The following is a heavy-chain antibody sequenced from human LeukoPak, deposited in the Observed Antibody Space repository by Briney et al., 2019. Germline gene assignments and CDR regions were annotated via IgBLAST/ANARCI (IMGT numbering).Heavy chain of an antibody. V-gene: IGHV4-4*07. CDR3: TRDTGTTGEVKFDP. J-gene: IGHJ5*02. CDR2: IYTSGST. CDR1: GGSFSGYY. D-gene: IGHD4-17*01. Sequence: SETLSLTCAVYGGSFSGYYWSWIRQPAGKGLEWIGRIYTSGSTTYNPSLKSRVTMSVDTSKSQFSLNLMSVTAADTAVYYCTRDTGTTGEVKFDPWGQGTLVTVSS.